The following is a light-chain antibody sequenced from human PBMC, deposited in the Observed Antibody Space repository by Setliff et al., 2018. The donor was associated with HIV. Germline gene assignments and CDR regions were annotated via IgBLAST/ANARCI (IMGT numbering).Light chain of an antibody. Sequence: DIQMTQSPSTLSASVGDRVTITCRASESISTWLAWYQQKPGKAPKLLIYKASSLESGVPSRFSGSGSGTEFTLTISSLQPDDFATFYCQHYNNYPVTFAQG. CDR2: KAS. J-gene: IGKJ2*01. CDR1: ESISTW. CDR3: QHYNNYPVT. V-gene: IGKV1-5*03.